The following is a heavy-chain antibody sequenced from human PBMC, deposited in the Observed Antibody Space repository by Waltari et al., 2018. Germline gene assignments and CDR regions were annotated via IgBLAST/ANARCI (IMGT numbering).Heavy chain of an antibody. CDR3: TTDIMLRVFSNV. V-gene: IGHV1-24*01. J-gene: IGHJ6*02. D-gene: IGHD3-10*01. CDR2: LDPEDEET. Sequence: QVQLVQSGAEVRKPGASVKVSCKVSGYSLSELSMHWARQAPGKGLEWVGGLDPEDEETVYAQKFQGRVTMTEDTSTDTAYMELSSLRSDDTAVYYCTTDIMLRVFSNVWGQGT. CDR1: GYSLSELS.